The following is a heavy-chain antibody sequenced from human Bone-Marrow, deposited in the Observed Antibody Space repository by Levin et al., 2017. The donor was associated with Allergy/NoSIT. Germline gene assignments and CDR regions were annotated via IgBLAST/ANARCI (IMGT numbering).Heavy chain of an antibody. CDR2: ISWNSGAI. D-gene: IGHD3-10*01. Sequence: GGSLRLSCVASGFIFDDYAMHWVRQAPGKGLEWVSGISWNSGAIAYAESVKGRFTISRDNARNSLHLQMNSLRGDDTALYYCAKEVKGRYYHGLDLWGQGTTVIVSS. CDR3: AKEVKGRYYHGLDL. J-gene: IGHJ6*02. V-gene: IGHV3-9*01. CDR1: GFIFDDYA.